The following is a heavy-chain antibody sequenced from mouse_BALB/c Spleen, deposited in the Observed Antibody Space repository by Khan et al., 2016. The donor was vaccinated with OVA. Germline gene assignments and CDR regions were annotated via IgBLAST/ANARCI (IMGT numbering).Heavy chain of an antibody. D-gene: IGHD3-3*01. CDR1: GYTFTEYT. J-gene: IGHJ4*01. CDR3: AKDAGRY. V-gene: IGHV1-18*01. Sequence: EVQLQQSGPELVKPGASVKISCKTSGYTFTEYTLHWVKQSHGKSLEWIGVINPKNGVTNYNQNFKGKATLTVDKSSSTAYMEFRSLTSEDSAVCYCAKDAGRYWGQGTSVTVSS. CDR2: INPKNGVT.